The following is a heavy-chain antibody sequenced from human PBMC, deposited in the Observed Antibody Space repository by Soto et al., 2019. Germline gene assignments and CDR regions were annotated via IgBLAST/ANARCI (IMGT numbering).Heavy chain of an antibody. J-gene: IGHJ3*02. D-gene: IGHD3-22*01. CDR2: IYYSGST. V-gene: IGHV4-59*08. CDR1: GGSISSYY. CDR3: ARHLLLYYYDSSGYYLRDAFDI. Sequence: PSETLSLTCTVSGGSISSYYWSWIRQPPGKGLEWIGYIYYSGSTNYNPSLKSRVTISVDTSKNQFSLKLSSVTAADTAVYYCARHLLLYYYDSSGYYLRDAFDIWGQGTMVNVS.